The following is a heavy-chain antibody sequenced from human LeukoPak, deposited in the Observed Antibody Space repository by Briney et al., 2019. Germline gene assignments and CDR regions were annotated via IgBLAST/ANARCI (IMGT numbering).Heavy chain of an antibody. CDR1: GGSIRSNY. V-gene: IGHV4-4*09. J-gene: IGHJ6*02. Sequence: SETLSLTCSVSGGSIRSNYWSWIRQPPGKGLEWIGYIYSSGSTNYNPSLKSRVTMSVDTSKNQFSLKLNSVTAADTAVYYCAGRDPQTRWPEGMNVWGQGTTVTVSS. CDR2: IYSSGST. D-gene: IGHD2-15*01. CDR3: AGRDPQTRWPEGMNV.